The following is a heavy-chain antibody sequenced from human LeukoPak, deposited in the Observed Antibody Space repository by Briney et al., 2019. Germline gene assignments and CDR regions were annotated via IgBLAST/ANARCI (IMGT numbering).Heavy chain of an antibody. CDR2: ISGSGGST. CDR3: AKDRGYCSGGGCYLDY. V-gene: IGHV3-23*01. D-gene: IGHD2-15*01. J-gene: IGHJ4*02. CDR1: GFTFIGYA. Sequence: GGSLRLSCAASGFTFIGYAMGWVRQAPGKGLEWVSAISGSGGSTYYADSVKGRFTISRDNSKNTLYLQMNSLRAEDTAVYYCAKDRGYCSGGGCYLDYWGQGTLVTVSS.